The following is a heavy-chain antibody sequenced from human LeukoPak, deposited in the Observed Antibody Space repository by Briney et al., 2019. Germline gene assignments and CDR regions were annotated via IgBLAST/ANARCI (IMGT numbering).Heavy chain of an antibody. Sequence: SETLSLTCTASGGSISSSSYYWDWIRQPPGKGLEWIGSIYYSGSTYYNPSLKSRVTISVDTSKNQFSLRLSSVTAADTAVYYCARDAHGDYLGVPFDYWGQGTLVTVSS. J-gene: IGHJ4*02. CDR3: ARDAHGDYLGVPFDY. CDR1: GGSISSSSYY. D-gene: IGHD4-17*01. V-gene: IGHV4-39*07. CDR2: IYYSGST.